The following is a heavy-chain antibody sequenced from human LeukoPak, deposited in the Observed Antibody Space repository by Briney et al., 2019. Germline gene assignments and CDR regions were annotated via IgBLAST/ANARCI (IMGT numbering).Heavy chain of an antibody. CDR1: RFTFSSYT. CDR2: ISYDGSNK. J-gene: IGHJ4*02. V-gene: IGHV3-30-3*01. Sequence: GRSLRLSCAASRFTFSSYTMHWVRQAPGKGLEWVAVISYDGSNKYYADPVKGRFTISRDNSKNTLYLRLNSLRAEDTAVYYCARDPSDDYFGSGSTIPPYYFDYWGQGTLVTVSS. CDR3: ARDPSDDYFGSGSTIPPYYFDY. D-gene: IGHD3-10*01.